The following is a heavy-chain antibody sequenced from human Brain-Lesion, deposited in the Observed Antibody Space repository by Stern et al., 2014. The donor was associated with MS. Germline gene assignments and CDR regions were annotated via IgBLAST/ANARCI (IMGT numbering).Heavy chain of an antibody. Sequence: VQLVESGPGLVKPSGTLSLTCAVSGGSISSSNWWSWVRQSPGKGLEWIGESDHSGSTIYNPSLKSRVTVPVDKSTNRFSLHRRSVTAADTAVYFCARFPASRPHVFDSWGQGTLVTVSS. CDR1: GGSISSSNW. J-gene: IGHJ4*02. V-gene: IGHV4-4*02. CDR3: ARFPASRPHVFDS. D-gene: IGHD6-13*01. CDR2: SDHSGST.